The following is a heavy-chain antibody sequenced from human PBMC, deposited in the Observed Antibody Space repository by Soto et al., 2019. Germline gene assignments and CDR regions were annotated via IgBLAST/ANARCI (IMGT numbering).Heavy chain of an antibody. CDR2: INSDGSTI. CDR3: AKSKELGVSAPDH. D-gene: IGHD1-26*01. Sequence: GGSLRVSCAAAGFTFSPFLRHWVRPAPGKGLVWLSHINSDGSTIVYADSVKGRFTISRDSSKNTLYLQMNSLRVEDTAVYYCAKSKELGVSAPDHWGQGTLVTVSS. J-gene: IGHJ4*02. V-gene: IGHV3-74*01. CDR1: GFTFSPFL.